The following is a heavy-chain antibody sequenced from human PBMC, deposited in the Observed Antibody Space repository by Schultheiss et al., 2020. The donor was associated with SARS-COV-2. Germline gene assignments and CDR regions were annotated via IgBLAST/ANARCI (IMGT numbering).Heavy chain of an antibody. V-gene: IGHV3-23*01. CDR2: ISGSGGST. J-gene: IGHJ4*02. D-gene: IGHD4-17*01. Sequence: GESLKISCAASGFTFSSYAMSWVRQAPGKGLEWVSAISGSGGSTYYADSVKGRFTISRDNSKNTLYLQMNSLRAEDTAVYYCARDVDYGDSPFDYWGQGTLVTVSS. CDR1: GFTFSSYA. CDR3: ARDVDYGDSPFDY.